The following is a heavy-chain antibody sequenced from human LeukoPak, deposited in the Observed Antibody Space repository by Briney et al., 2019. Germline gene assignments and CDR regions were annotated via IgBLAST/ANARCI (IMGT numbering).Heavy chain of an antibody. Sequence: GASVKVSCKTSGGTFSSSAITWVRQAPGQGLEWMGRIISVLNITTYARKVQGRVTITSDTSTRTVYMALSRLRSEETAVYYCAKDQGLTAPPPYGLDVWGQGTTVIVTS. CDR1: GGTFSSSA. V-gene: IGHV1-69*04. J-gene: IGHJ6*02. CDR2: IISVLNIT. D-gene: IGHD5-18*01. CDR3: AKDQGLTAPPPYGLDV.